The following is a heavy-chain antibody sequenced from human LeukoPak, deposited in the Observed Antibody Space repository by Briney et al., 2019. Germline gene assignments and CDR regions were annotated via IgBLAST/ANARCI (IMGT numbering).Heavy chain of an antibody. V-gene: IGHV1-18*01. CDR2: ISAYNGNT. CDR1: GYTFTSYG. J-gene: IGHJ4*02. Sequence: GASVKVSCKASGYTFTSYGISWVRQAPGQGLEWMGWISAYNGNTNYAQKLQGRVTMTTDTSTSTAYMELRSLRSDDTAAYYCARGEDIVVVVAATYFDYWGQGTLVTVSS. CDR3: ARGEDIVVVVAATYFDY. D-gene: IGHD2-15*01.